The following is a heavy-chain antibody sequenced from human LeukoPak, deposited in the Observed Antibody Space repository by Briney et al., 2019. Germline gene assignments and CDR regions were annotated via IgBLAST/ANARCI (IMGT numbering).Heavy chain of an antibody. CDR3: ARAAAAASLDY. J-gene: IGHJ4*02. D-gene: IGHD6-13*01. Sequence: ASVKVSCKASGGTFSSYAISWVRQAPGQGLEWMGRIIPILGIANYAQKFQGRVTITADKPTSTAYMELSSLRSEDTAVYYCARAAAAASLDYWGQGTLVTVSS. CDR1: GGTFSSYA. CDR2: IIPILGIA. V-gene: IGHV1-69*04.